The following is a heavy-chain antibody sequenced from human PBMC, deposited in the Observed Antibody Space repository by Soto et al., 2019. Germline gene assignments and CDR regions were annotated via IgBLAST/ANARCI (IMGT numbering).Heavy chain of an antibody. CDR2: IYISGST. Sequence: QVQLQDSGPGLVKPSETLSLTCTVSGGSINSYYCYWIRQPAGKGLEWIGRIYISGSTNYNPSLKSRINISIDTSKNQFSLKVSSVTAADTAVYYCAKSSSRSSLGQYGLDVWGQGTTVTVYS. D-gene: IGHD6-13*01. J-gene: IGHJ6*02. CDR1: GGSINSYY. V-gene: IGHV4-4*07. CDR3: AKSSSRSSLGQYGLDV.